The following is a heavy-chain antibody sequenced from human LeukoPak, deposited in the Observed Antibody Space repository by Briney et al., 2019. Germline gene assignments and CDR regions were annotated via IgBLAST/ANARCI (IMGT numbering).Heavy chain of an antibody. CDR2: ISSSGSTI. D-gene: IGHD1-14*01. Sequence: PGGSLRLSCAASGFTFSDYYMSWIRQAPGKGLEWVSYISSSGSTIYYADSVKGRFTISRDNSKNTLYLQMNSLRAEDTAVYYCAKGVGRVGVNRNLGVFDYWGQGTLVTVSS. V-gene: IGHV3-11*04. CDR1: GFTFSDYY. J-gene: IGHJ4*02. CDR3: AKGVGRVGVNRNLGVFDY.